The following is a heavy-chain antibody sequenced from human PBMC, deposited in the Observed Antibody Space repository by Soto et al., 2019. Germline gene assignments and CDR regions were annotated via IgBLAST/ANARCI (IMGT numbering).Heavy chain of an antibody. CDR3: ARGGWIQLWLSYYYGMDV. V-gene: IGHV1-69*13. CDR2: IIPIFGTA. Sequence: GASVKVSCKASGGTFSSYAISWVRQAPGQRLEWMGGIIPIFGTANYAQKFQGRVTITADESTSTAYMELSSLRSEDTAVYYCARGGWIQLWLSYYYGMDVWGQGTTVTVSS. D-gene: IGHD5-18*01. J-gene: IGHJ6*02. CDR1: GGTFSSYA.